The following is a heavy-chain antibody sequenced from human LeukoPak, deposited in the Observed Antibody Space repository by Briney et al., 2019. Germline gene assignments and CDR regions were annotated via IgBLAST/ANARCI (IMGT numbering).Heavy chain of an antibody. CDR3: AKRDGYSSGWYKYFDY. Sequence: PGRSLRLSCAASGFTFSSYGMHWVRQAPGKGLEWVAVISYDGSNKYYADSVKGRFTISRDNSKNTLYLQMNSLRAEDTAVYYCAKRDGYSSGWYKYFDYWGQGTLVTVSS. D-gene: IGHD6-19*01. J-gene: IGHJ4*02. CDR1: GFTFSSYG. V-gene: IGHV3-30*18. CDR2: ISYDGSNK.